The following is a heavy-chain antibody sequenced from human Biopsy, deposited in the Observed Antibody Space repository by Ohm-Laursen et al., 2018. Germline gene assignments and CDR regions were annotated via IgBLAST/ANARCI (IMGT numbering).Heavy chain of an antibody. CDR2: ISPSGATT. CDR3: ARAGVGSDGTDSCYYGMDV. V-gene: IGHV1-46*01. D-gene: IGHD5-24*01. J-gene: IGHJ6*02. CDR1: GNTFATYH. Sequence: VASVKVSCKASGNTFATYHITWVRQAPGQGLEWMGVISPSGATTSFSQKFQGRITMTRDTSTGTVYMDLNSLGSEDTAVYYCARAGVGSDGTDSCYYGMDVWGPGTTVTVPS.